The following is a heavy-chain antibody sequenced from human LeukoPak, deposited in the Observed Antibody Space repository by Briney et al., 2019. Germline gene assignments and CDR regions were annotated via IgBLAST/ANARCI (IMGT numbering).Heavy chain of an antibody. Sequence: GGSLRLSCATSGFTFSSYVMSWVRQAPGRGLEWVAVISYDGTNKYYADSVKGRFTISRDNSKNTMYLQMNSLRAEDTAMYYCARAPMSYDSSGFGGAFDIWGQGTMVTVSS. D-gene: IGHD3-22*01. CDR1: GFTFSSYV. V-gene: IGHV3-30-3*01. J-gene: IGHJ3*02. CDR3: ARAPMSYDSSGFGGAFDI. CDR2: ISYDGTNK.